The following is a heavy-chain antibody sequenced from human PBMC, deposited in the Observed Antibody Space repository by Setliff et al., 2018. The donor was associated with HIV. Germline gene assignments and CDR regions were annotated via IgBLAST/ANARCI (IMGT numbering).Heavy chain of an antibody. D-gene: IGHD1-1*01. CDR1: GYTFTSYA. Sequence: SVKVSCKASGYTFTSYAMHWVRQAPGQRLEWMGWINAGNGNTKYSQKFQGRVTITRDTSASTAYMELSSLRSEDTAVYYCARSRTEERLFDYWGQGTLVTVSS. CDR3: ARSRTEERLFDY. CDR2: INAGNGNT. V-gene: IGHV1-3*01. J-gene: IGHJ4*02.